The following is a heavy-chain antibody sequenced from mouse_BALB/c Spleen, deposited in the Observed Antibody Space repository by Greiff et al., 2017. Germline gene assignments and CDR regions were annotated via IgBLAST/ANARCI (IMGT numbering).Heavy chain of an antibody. CDR3: ARFPYDYDYYAMDY. D-gene: IGHD2-4*01. V-gene: IGHV3-2*02. J-gene: IGHJ4*01. CDR2: ISYSGST. CDR1: GYSITSDYA. Sequence: DVKLQESGPGLVKPSQSLSLTCTVTGYSITSDYAWNWIRQFPGNKLEWMGYISYSGSTSYNPSLKSRISITRDTSKNQFFLQLNSVTTEDTATYYCARFPYDYDYYAMDYWGQGTSVTVSS.